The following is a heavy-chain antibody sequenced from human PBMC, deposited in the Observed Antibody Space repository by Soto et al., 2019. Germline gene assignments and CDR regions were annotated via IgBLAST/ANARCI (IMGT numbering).Heavy chain of an antibody. CDR2: INGRGGST. CDR1: GFTFSSYA. V-gene: IGHV3-23*01. Sequence: EVQLLESGGGLVQPGGSLRLSCAASGFTFSSYAMSWVRQAPGKGLEWVSAINGRGGSTYYADPVKGRFTISRDNSKITLYLQMNGLRAEDTAVYYCAKDSSSVWDYWGQGTLVTVYS. CDR3: AKDSSSVWDY. D-gene: IGHD6-6*01. J-gene: IGHJ4*02.